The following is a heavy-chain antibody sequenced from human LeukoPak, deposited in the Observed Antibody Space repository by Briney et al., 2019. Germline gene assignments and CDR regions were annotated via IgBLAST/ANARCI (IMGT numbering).Heavy chain of an antibody. CDR2: FNTGGNT. CDR1: GDSISSDNYY. J-gene: IGHJ4*02. D-gene: IGHD5-18*01. V-gene: IGHV4-61*02. Sequence: SETLSLTCTVSGDSISSDNYYWSWIRQPAGTGLEYIGRFNTGGNTYYNPSLKSRVTISVDTSKNQFSLKLSSVTAADTAVYYCARERGTRGYSYGFFDYWGQGTLVTVSS. CDR3: ARERGTRGYSYGFFDY.